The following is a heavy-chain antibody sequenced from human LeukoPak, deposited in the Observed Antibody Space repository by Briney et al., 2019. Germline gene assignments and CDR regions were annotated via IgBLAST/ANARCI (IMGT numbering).Heavy chain of an antibody. Sequence: GGSLRLSCAASGFTFSSYAMSWVRQAPGKGLEWISSVTGSGGATFYAASVRGRFTISRDNSRSTLHLQMDSLRAEDTAVYYCAKGVSAGKVDWFDPWGQGTLVTVSS. CDR3: AKGVSAGKVDWFDP. V-gene: IGHV3-23*01. CDR2: VTGSGGAT. CDR1: GFTFSSYA. D-gene: IGHD6-13*01. J-gene: IGHJ5*02.